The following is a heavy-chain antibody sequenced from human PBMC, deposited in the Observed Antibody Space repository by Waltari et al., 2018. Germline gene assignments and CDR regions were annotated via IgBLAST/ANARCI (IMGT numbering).Heavy chain of an antibody. J-gene: IGHJ4*02. Sequence: QVQMVQSGAEVKKPGASVKVSCKTSGYSFTAYYLHWVRQAPGQGPEWIGRINPNSGATTYAQMFQGRVTMTRDTSISTAYMEVTGLRSDDTAVYYCARVLSTVQLGIFAYWGQGTVVTVSS. CDR2: INPNSGAT. V-gene: IGHV1-2*06. CDR3: ARVLSTVQLGIFAY. D-gene: IGHD7-27*01. CDR1: GYSFTAYY.